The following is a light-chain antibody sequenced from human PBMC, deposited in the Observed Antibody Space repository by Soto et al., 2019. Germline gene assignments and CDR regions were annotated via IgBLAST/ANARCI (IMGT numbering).Light chain of an antibody. CDR2: GAS. J-gene: IGKJ4*01. V-gene: IGKV3D-15*01. Sequence: EIVMTQSPATLSVSPGERATLSCRASQSVNIYLAWYQQKPGQAPRLLIFGASYRATGIPARFSGSGSGTEFNLTISSLQSEDFAVYYCQQYVSSPLTFGGGTKVDIK. CDR1: QSVNIY. CDR3: QQYVSSPLT.